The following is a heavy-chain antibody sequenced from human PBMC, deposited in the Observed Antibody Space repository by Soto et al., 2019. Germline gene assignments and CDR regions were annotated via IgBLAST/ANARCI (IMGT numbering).Heavy chain of an antibody. D-gene: IGHD5-12*01. CDR1: GGSISSYY. V-gene: IGHV4-59*01. J-gene: IGHJ6*02. Sequence: PSETLSLTCTVSGGSISSYYWSWIRQPPGKGLEWIGYIYYSGSTNYNPSLKSRVTISVDTSKNQFSLKLSSVTAADTAVYYCAKALSGYDPLDYYYYYGMDVWGQGTTVTVSS. CDR2: IYYSGST. CDR3: AKALSGYDPLDYYYYYGMDV.